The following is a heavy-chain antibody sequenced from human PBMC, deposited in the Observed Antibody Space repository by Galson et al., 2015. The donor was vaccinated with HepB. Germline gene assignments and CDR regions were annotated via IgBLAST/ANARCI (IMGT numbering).Heavy chain of an antibody. V-gene: IGHV3-33*01. Sequence: SLRLSCAASGFTFSSYGMHWVRQAPGKGLEGVAVIWYDGSNKYYADSVKGRFTISRDNSKDTLYLQMNSLRAEDTAVYYCARKGGSSTFDYWGQGTLVTVSS. CDR3: ARKGGSSTFDY. D-gene: IGHD1-26*01. CDR1: GFTFSSYG. J-gene: IGHJ4*02. CDR2: IWYDGSNK.